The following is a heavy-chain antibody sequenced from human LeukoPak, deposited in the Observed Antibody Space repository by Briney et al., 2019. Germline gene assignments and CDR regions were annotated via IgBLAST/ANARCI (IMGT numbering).Heavy chain of an antibody. D-gene: IGHD3-10*01. J-gene: IGHJ3*02. CDR1: GYTFTSYD. V-gene: IGHV1-8*03. CDR3: ARDPKDFSYYQGTDAFDI. Sequence: ASVKVSCKASGYTFTSYDINWVRQATGQGLEWMGWVDPNSGNTAYSQKFQGRVTITRNTSISTAYMELSSLRAEDTALYYCARDPKDFSYYQGTDAFDIWGQGTMVTVSS. CDR2: VDPNSGNT.